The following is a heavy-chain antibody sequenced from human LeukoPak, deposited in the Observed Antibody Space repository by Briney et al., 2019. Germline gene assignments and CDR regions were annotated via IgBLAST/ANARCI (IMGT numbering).Heavy chain of an antibody. Sequence: GGSLRLSCAASGFTFSDYYMSWIRQAPGKGLEWVSYISSSSSYTNYADSVKGRFTISRDNAKTSLYLQMNSLRAEDTAVYYCARVKVEQWLVRYFDYWGQGTLVTVSS. CDR2: ISSSSSYT. CDR1: GFTFSDYY. J-gene: IGHJ4*02. D-gene: IGHD6-19*01. V-gene: IGHV3-11*05. CDR3: ARVKVEQWLVRYFDY.